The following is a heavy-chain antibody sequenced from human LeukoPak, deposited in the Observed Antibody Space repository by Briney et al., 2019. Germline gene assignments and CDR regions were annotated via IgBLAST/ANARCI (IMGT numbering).Heavy chain of an antibody. Sequence: SETLSLTCAVYGGSFSGYYWSWIRQPPGKGLEWIGEINHSGSTNYNPSLKSRVTISVDTSKNQLSLKLSSVTAADTAVYYCARSATMVRGVYHWFDPWGQGTLVTVSS. CDR1: GGSFSGYY. J-gene: IGHJ5*02. CDR2: INHSGST. V-gene: IGHV4-34*01. CDR3: ARSATMVRGVYHWFDP. D-gene: IGHD3-10*01.